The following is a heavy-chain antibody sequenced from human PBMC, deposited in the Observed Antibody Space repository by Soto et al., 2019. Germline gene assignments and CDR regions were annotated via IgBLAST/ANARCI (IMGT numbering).Heavy chain of an antibody. D-gene: IGHD6-19*01. CDR1: GFTFSSYG. CDR2: ISYDGSNK. Sequence: GGSLRLSCAASGFTFSSYGTHWVRQAPGKGLEWVAVISYDGSNKYYADSVKGRFTISRDNSKNTLYLQMNSLRGEDTAVYYCAKAHSSGWYGYGMDVWGQGTTVTV. V-gene: IGHV3-30*18. J-gene: IGHJ6*02. CDR3: AKAHSSGWYGYGMDV.